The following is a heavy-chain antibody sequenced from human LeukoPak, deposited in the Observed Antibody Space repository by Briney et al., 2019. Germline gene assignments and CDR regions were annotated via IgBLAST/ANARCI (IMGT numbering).Heavy chain of an antibody. CDR3: ASLLHEYSNTSVAFEI. J-gene: IGHJ3*02. D-gene: IGHD6-6*01. Sequence: GGSLRLSCAASGFTFSSYEMNWVRQAPGKGLEWVSYISSSSSTIYYADSVKGRFTISRDNAKNSLYLQMNSQRAEDTAVYYCASLLHEYSNTSVAFEICGQGTMVTVSS. CDR2: ISSSSSTI. V-gene: IGHV3-48*01. CDR1: GFTFSSYE.